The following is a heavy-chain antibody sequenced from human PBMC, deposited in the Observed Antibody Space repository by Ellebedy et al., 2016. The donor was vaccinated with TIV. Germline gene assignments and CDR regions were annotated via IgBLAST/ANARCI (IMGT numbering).Heavy chain of an antibody. V-gene: IGHV4-34*01. D-gene: IGHD3-22*01. CDR2: INHSGGT. CDR3: ARHYYDSSGYAIFDY. J-gene: IGHJ4*02. Sequence: MPSETLSLTCAVYGGSFSGYYWSWIRQPPGKGLEWIGEINHSGGTNYNPSLKSRVTISVDTSKNQFSLKLSSVTAADTAVYYCARHYYDSSGYAIFDYWGQGTLVTVSS. CDR1: GGSFSGYY.